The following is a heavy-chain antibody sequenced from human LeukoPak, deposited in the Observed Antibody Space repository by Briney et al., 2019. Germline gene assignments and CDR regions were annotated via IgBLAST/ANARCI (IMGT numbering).Heavy chain of an antibody. J-gene: IGHJ5*02. V-gene: IGHV1-2*02. CDR3: ARGEDIVVVPAAPGGP. CDR1: GNTFTGYY. CDR2: INPNSGGT. D-gene: IGHD2-2*01. Sequence: ASVKVSCKASGNTFTGYYLHWVRQAPGQGLEWMGWINPNSGGTNYAQKFQGRVTMTRDTSISTAYMELSRLRSDDTAVYYCARGEDIVVVPAAPGGPWGQGTLVTVSS.